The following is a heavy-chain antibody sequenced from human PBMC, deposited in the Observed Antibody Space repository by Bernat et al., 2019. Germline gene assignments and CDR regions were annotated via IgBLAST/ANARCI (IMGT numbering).Heavy chain of an antibody. D-gene: IGHD2-2*02. V-gene: IGHV3-30*01. CDR1: GFTFSSYA. CDR3: ARDGIDCSSTSCYSERSGAFDI. Sequence: QVPLVESGGGVVQPGRSLRLSCAASGFTFSSYAMHWVRPGPGKGLEWVAFISYDGSNKYYADSAKGRFTISRDNSKNTPYVQMNSLRAEDTAVYYCARDGIDCSSTSCYSERSGAFDIWGQGTVVTVSS. J-gene: IGHJ3*02. CDR2: ISYDGSNK.